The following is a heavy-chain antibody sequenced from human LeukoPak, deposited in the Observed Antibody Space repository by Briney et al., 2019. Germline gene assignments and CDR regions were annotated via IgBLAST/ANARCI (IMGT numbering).Heavy chain of an antibody. D-gene: IGHD2-21*01. Sequence: ASVTVSCKASGGTFSIYAISWVRQAPGQGLEWMGRIIPIFGTANYAQKFQGRATITADKSTSTAYMELSSLRSEDTAVYYCARGGSGRLAYCGGDCYYYMDVWGKGTTVTVSS. J-gene: IGHJ6*03. CDR1: GGTFSIYA. V-gene: IGHV1-69*06. CDR3: ARGGSGRLAYCGGDCYYYMDV. CDR2: IIPIFGTA.